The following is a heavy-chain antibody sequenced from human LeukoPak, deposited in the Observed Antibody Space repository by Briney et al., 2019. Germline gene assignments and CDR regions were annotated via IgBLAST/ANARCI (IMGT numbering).Heavy chain of an antibody. D-gene: IGHD4-17*01. Sequence: ASVKVSCKASGYTSTSYDINWVRQATGQGLEWMGWMNPNSGNTGYAQKFQGRVTMTRNTSISTAYMELSSLRSGDTAVYYCARAATVTEAYYYYYYMDVWGKGTTVTVSS. CDR2: MNPNSGNT. CDR3: ARAATVTEAYYYYYYMDV. CDR1: GYTSTSYD. V-gene: IGHV1-8*01. J-gene: IGHJ6*03.